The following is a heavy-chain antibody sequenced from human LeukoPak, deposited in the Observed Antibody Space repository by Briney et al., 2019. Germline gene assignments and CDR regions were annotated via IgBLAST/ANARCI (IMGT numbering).Heavy chain of an antibody. Sequence: GGSLRLSCAASGFTFSKYGMYWVRQAPGKGLKWVAFIRDDGRNKYYTDSVKGRFTISRDNSKNTLYLQMNSLRAEDTAVYYCAKGGVGTWGQGTLVTVSS. J-gene: IGHJ5*02. CDR1: GFTFSKYG. V-gene: IGHV3-30*02. CDR3: AKGGVGT. CDR2: IRDDGRNK. D-gene: IGHD2-8*01.